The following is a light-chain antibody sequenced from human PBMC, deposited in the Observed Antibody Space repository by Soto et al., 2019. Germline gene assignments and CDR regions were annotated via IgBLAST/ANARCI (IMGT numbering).Light chain of an antibody. CDR2: DAS. V-gene: IGKV1-5*01. CDR3: QQYNNFWT. Sequence: DIHMTQSPSTLSASVGDRVTITCRTSQSLSSRLAWYQQKPGTAPELLIYDASSLKSGVPSRFSGSESGTEFTLTISSLQPDDFATYYCQQYNNFWTFGQGTKVDIK. J-gene: IGKJ1*01. CDR1: QSLSSR.